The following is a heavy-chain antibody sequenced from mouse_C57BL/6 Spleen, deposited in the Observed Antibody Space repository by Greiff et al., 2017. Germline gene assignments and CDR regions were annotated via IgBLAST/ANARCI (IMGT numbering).Heavy chain of an antibody. CDR2: IDPSDSYT. D-gene: IGHD1-1*01. Sequence: VQLQQPGAELVRPGSSVKLSCKASGYTFTSYWMHWVKQRPIQGLEWIGYIDPSDSYTHYNQKFKDKATLTVDKSSSTAYMQLSSLTSEDSAVYYGARGDYYGISYARWFDYWGQGTLVTVSA. J-gene: IGHJ3*01. V-gene: IGHV1-52*01. CDR3: ARGDYYGISYARWFDY. CDR1: GYTFTSYW.